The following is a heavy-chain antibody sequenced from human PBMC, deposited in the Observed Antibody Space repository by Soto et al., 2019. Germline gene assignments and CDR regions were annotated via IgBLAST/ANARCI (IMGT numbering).Heavy chain of an antibody. CDR3: ARDREDGSGTKYNWFDS. D-gene: IGHD3-10*01. V-gene: IGHV1-69*13. CDR1: GGTFCNLG. Sequence: SVKVSCKASGGTFCNLGISWLRQAPGQGLEWMGGTIPIFDTPHYAEKFRDRLTITADATSTAYMELTSLSSEDTATYYCARDREDGSGTKYNWFDSWGQGTLVTVSS. J-gene: IGHJ5*01. CDR2: TIPIFDTP.